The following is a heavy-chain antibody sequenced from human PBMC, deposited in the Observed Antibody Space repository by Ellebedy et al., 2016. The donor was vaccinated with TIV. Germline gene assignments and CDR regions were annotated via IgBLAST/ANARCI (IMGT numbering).Heavy chain of an antibody. V-gene: IGHV3-13*01. CDR2: FGSGGDA. Sequence: GESLKISSAASGFTFRIYDMHWVRQSIGKGLEWVSAFGSGGDAYYPASVKGRFTISRENAKNSVYLQMNSLRVGDTAVYYCVRGGAAPHNRYFDFWGRGTLVTVSS. CDR3: VRGGAAPHNRYFDF. J-gene: IGHJ2*01. CDR1: GFTFRIYD. D-gene: IGHD1-14*01.